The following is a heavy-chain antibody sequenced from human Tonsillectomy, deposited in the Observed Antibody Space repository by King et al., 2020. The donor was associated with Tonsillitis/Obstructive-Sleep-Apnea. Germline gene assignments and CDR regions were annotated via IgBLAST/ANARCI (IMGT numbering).Heavy chain of an antibody. CDR3: ARVVVPAAKWAFDI. CDR2: IWYDGSNK. Sequence: VQLVESGGGVVQPGRSLRLSCAASGFTFSSYGMHWVRQAPGKGLEWVAVIWYDGSNKYYADSVKGRFTISRDNSKNTLYLQMNSLRAEDTAVYYCARVVVPAAKWAFDIWGQGTIVTVSS. CDR1: GFTFSSYG. D-gene: IGHD2-2*01. V-gene: IGHV3-33*01. J-gene: IGHJ3*02.